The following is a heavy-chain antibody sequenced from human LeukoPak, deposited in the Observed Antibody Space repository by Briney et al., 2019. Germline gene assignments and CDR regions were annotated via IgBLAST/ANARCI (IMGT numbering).Heavy chain of an antibody. D-gene: IGHD2-15*01. V-gene: IGHV4-59*01. J-gene: IGHJ3*02. CDR1: GGSISSYY. CDR3: ARECSGGSCYPDGAFDI. CDR2: IYYSGST. Sequence: PSETLSLTCTVSGGSISSYYWSWVWQPPGKGLEWIGYIYYSGSTNYNPSLKSRVTISVDTSKNQFSLKLSSVTAADTAVYYCARECSGGSCYPDGAFDIWGQGTMVTVSS.